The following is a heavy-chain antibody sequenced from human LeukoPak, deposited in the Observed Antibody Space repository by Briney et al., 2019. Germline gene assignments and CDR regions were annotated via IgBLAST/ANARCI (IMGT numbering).Heavy chain of an antibody. D-gene: IGHD6-13*01. Sequence: SETLSLTCTVSGGSISSYYWSWIRQPPGKGLEWSGYIYDSGSTNYNPSLKSRVTISVDTSKNQFSLNLHSVTAADTAVYYCARDGIAAAGDNPLNYYYGMDVWGKGTTVTVSS. CDR2: IYDSGST. V-gene: IGHV4-59*01. CDR3: ARDGIAAAGDNPLNYYYGMDV. CDR1: GGSISSYY. J-gene: IGHJ6*04.